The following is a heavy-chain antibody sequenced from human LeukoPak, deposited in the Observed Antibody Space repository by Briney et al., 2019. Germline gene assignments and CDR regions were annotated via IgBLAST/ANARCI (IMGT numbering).Heavy chain of an antibody. CDR3: ARDSGEWELLFDY. CDR2: ISYDGSNK. CDR1: GFTFSSYA. Sequence: GGSLRLSCAASGFTFSSYAMHWVRQAPGKGLEWVAVISYDGSNKYYADSVKGRFTISRDNSKNTLYLQMNSLRAEDTAVYYCARDSGEWELLFDYRGQGTLVTVSS. D-gene: IGHD1-26*01. J-gene: IGHJ4*02. V-gene: IGHV3-30-3*01.